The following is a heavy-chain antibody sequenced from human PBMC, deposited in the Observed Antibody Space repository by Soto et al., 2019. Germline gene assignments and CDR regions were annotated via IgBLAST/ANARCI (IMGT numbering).Heavy chain of an antibody. D-gene: IGHD5-12*01. Sequence: ASVKVSSKASGYTFTSYGISWVRQAPGQGLEWMGIINPSGGSTSYAQKFQGRVTMTRDTSTSTVYMELSSLRSEDTAVYYCARDTRDGYHSSGYWGQGTLVTVSS. CDR3: ARDTRDGYHSSGY. J-gene: IGHJ4*02. CDR2: INPSGGST. CDR1: GYTFTSYG. V-gene: IGHV1-46*01.